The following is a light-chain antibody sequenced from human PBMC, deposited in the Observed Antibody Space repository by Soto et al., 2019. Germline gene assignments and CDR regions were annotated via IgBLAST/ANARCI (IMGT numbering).Light chain of an antibody. CDR2: GES. Sequence: DIVMTQSPVTLFVSPGDSATLSCRASQSVSSNLAWYQQKTGRAPRLLIYGESTRATGIPGRLSGSGSETELTLTFTRLQSEDFAVYYCQKYDNWPKTCGQGTKVDIK. J-gene: IGKJ1*01. CDR3: QKYDNWPKT. V-gene: IGKV3-15*01. CDR1: QSVSSN.